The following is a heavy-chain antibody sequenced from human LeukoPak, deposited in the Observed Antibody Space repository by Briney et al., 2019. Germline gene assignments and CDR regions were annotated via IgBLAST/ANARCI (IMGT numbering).Heavy chain of an antibody. CDR2: IYYSGST. J-gene: IGHJ6*03. CDR3: ARGVVPGHYYYYYYMDV. D-gene: IGHD3-3*01. CDR1: GGSISSGGYY. V-gene: IGHV4-31*03. Sequence: SETLSLTCTVSGGSISSGGYYWSWIRQHPGKGLEWIGYIYYSGSTYYNPSLKSRVTISVDTSKNRFSLKLSSVTAADTAVYYCARGVVPGHYYYYYYMDVWGKGTTVTVSS.